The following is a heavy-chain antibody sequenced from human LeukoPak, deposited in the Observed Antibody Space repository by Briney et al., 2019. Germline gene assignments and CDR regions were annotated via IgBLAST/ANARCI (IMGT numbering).Heavy chain of an antibody. V-gene: IGHV4-59*08. Sequence: KPSETLSLTCSVSDSSISSYYWSWIRQPPGKGLEWIGYIYYSGSTNYNPSLKSRVTISVDTSKIQFSLNLSSVTAADTAVYYCARAGRYSSGWSGLNAFDIWGQGTMVTVSS. J-gene: IGHJ3*02. CDR1: DSSISSYY. CDR3: ARAGRYSSGWSGLNAFDI. D-gene: IGHD6-19*01. CDR2: IYYSGST.